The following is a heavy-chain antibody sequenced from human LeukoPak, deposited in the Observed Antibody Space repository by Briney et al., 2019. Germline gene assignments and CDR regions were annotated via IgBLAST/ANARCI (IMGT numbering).Heavy chain of an antibody. CDR1: GDSISSSSYY. V-gene: IGHV4-39*07. CDR3: ATQRGYSPRSDY. D-gene: IGHD5-18*01. J-gene: IGHJ4*02. Sequence: SETLSLTCTVSGDSISSSSYYWGWIRQPPGKGLEWIGSIYYSGSTYYNPSLKSRVTISVDTSKNQFSLKLSSVTAADTAVYYCATQRGYSPRSDYWGQGTLVTVSS. CDR2: IYYSGST.